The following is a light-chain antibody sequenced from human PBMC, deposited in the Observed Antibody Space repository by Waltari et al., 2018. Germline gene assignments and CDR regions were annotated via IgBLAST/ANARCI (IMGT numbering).Light chain of an antibody. Sequence: EIVLTQSPGTLSLSPGESATLSCRASRRVTSNYLAWYQQKPGQAPRLLIHGAYSRATDIPDRFSGSGSGTDFTLTINRLEPEDFAVYYCQQFGSSPFTFGQGTRLEIK. V-gene: IGKV3-20*01. CDR3: QQFGSSPFT. CDR2: GAY. J-gene: IGKJ5*01. CDR1: RRVTSNY.